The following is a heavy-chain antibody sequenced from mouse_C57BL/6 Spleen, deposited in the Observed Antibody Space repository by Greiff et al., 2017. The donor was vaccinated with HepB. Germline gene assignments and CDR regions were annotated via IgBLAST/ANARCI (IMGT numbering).Heavy chain of an antibody. V-gene: IGHV1-50*01. CDR2: IDPSDSYT. D-gene: IGHD2-2*01. J-gene: IGHJ2*01. CDR3: ARSGLRRGGYFDY. CDR1: GYTFTSYW. Sequence: VQLQQPGAELVKPGASVKLSCKASGYTFTSYWMQWVKQRPGQGLEWIGEIDPSDSYTNYNQKFKGKATLTVDTSSSTAYMQLRSLTSEDSAVYYCARSGLRRGGYFDYWGQGTTLTVSS.